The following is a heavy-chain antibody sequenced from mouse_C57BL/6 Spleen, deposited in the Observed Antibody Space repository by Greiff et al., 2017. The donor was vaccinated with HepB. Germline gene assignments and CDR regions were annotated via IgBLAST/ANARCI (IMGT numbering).Heavy chain of an antibody. CDR1: GFTFTDYY. V-gene: IGHV7-3*01. J-gene: IGHJ2*01. Sequence: EVKLVESGGGLVQPGGSLSLSCAASGFTFTDYYMSWVRQPPGKALEWLGFIRNKANGYTTEYSASVKGRFTISRDNSQSILYLQMNALRAEDSATYYCARRDYYGSSYFDYWGQGTTLTVSS. CDR2: IRNKANGYTT. CDR3: ARRDYYGSSYFDY. D-gene: IGHD1-1*01.